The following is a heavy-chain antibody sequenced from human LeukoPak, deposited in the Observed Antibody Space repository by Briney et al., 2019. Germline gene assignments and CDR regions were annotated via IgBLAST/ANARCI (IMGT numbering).Heavy chain of an antibody. CDR2: ISGDGDST. V-gene: IGHV3-43*02. CDR3: AKVWSGTRGYFDY. J-gene: IGHJ4*02. Sequence: GGSLRLSCAASGFTFDDYAMHWVRQAPGKGLEWVSLISGDGDSTYYADSVWGRFTISRDNSKNSLYLQMNSLRTEDTALYYCAKVWSGTRGYFDYWSQGTLVTVSS. D-gene: IGHD3-3*01. CDR1: GFTFDDYA.